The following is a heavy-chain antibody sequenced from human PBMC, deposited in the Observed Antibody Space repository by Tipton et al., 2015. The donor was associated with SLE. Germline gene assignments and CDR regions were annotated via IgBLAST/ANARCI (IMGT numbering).Heavy chain of an antibody. CDR3: ARHMVRGVIDWYFDL. V-gene: IGHV4-39*01. D-gene: IGHD3-10*01. CDR2: IYYSGST. CDR1: GGSFSNYY. J-gene: IGHJ2*01. Sequence: TLSLTCAVYGGSFSNYYWGWIRQPTGKGLEWIGSIYYSGSTYYNPSLKSRVTISVDTSKNHFSLKLSSVTAADTAVYYCARHMVRGVIDWYFDLWGRGTLVTVSS.